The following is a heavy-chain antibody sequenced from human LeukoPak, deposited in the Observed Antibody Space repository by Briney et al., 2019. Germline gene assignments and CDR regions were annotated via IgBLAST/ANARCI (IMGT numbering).Heavy chain of an antibody. Sequence: SETLSLTCAVYGGSFSGYYWSWIRQPPGKGLEWIGEINHSGSTNYKPSLKSRVTISVDTSKNQFSLKLSSVTAADTAVYYCARARLRRAVRGFDYWGQGTLVTVSS. CDR2: INHSGST. J-gene: IGHJ4*02. CDR1: GGSFSGYY. CDR3: ARARLRRAVRGFDY. D-gene: IGHD3-10*01. V-gene: IGHV4-34*01.